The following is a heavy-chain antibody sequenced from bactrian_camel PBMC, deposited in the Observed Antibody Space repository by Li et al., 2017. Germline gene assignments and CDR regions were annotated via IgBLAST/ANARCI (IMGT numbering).Heavy chain of an antibody. CDR3: ATERWFST. CDR2: ITDEGTG. Sequence: QVQLVESGGGSVQAGDSLRLSCNGPGEIFGKYWMAWFRQSPGRAREAVAGITDEGTGLYADPVKGRFVISRDNAKNTLYLQMNSLKTEDTAVYYCATERWFSTWGQGTQVTVS. J-gene: IGHJ6*01. CDR1: GEIFGKYW. D-gene: IGHD2*01. V-gene: IGHV3S55*01.